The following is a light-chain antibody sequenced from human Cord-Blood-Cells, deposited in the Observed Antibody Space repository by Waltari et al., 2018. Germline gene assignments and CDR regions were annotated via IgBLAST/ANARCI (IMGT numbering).Light chain of an antibody. CDR2: EVS. Sequence: QSALTQPASASGSPGQSTTISCTGTSRDVGGYNYVPWYQQHPGKAPKLMIYEVSNRPSGVSNRFSGSKSGNTASLTISGLQAEDEADYYCSSYTSSSTLVFGGGTKLTVL. J-gene: IGLJ3*02. CDR3: SSYTSSSTLV. CDR1: SRDVGGYNY. V-gene: IGLV2-14*01.